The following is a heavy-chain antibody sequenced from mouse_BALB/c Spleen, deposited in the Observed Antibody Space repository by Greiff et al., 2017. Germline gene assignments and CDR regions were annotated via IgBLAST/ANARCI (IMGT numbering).Heavy chain of an antibody. D-gene: IGHD2-4*01. CDR1: GYTFTDYN. V-gene: IGHV1-18*01. J-gene: IGHJ3*01. CDR2: INPNNGGT. Sequence: DVQLQESGPELVKPGASVKIPCKASGYTFTDYNMDWVKQSHGKSLEWIGDINPNNGGTIYNQKFKGKAKLTAVTSTSTAYMELSSLTNEDSAVYYCTRGGDYDRFAYWGQGTLVTVSA. CDR3: TRGGDYDRFAY.